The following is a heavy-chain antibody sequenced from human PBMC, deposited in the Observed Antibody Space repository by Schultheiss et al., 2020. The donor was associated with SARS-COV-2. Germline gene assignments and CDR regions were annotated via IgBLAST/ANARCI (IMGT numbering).Heavy chain of an antibody. D-gene: IGHD2-15*01. CDR2: ISGSGGST. Sequence: GGSLRLSCAASGFTLSIYAMSWVRQAPGKGLEWVSAISGSGGSTYYADSVKGRFTISRDNSKNTLYLQMNSLRAEDTAVYYCATQYCSGGSCSTSPLDYWGQGTLVTVSS. J-gene: IGHJ4*02. CDR1: GFTLSIYA. V-gene: IGHV3-23*01. CDR3: ATQYCSGGSCSTSPLDY.